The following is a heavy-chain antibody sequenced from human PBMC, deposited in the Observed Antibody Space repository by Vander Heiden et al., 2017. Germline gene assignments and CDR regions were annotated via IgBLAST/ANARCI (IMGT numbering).Heavy chain of an antibody. Sequence: EVQLVESGGGLVPPGGSLRLSCAASGLAFSSSWMHWVRQAPGKGLVWVSRIKSDGSSTYYADSVKGRFTISRDNAKNTLYLQMDSLRADDTAVYYCARDSYSSGDYWGQGTLVTVSS. CDR3: ARDSYSSGDY. CDR1: GLAFSSSW. D-gene: IGHD6-19*01. CDR2: IKSDGSST. V-gene: IGHV3-74*01. J-gene: IGHJ4*02.